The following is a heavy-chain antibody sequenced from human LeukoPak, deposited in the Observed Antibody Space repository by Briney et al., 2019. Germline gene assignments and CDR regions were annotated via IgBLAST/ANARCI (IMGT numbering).Heavy chain of an antibody. CDR2: INPSGGST. V-gene: IGHV1-46*01. CDR1: GDTFTIYY. Sequence: ASVRVSCKESGDTFTIYYMHWGRQAPGEGREWRGIINPSGGSTSYAQKFQGRVTMTRDMSTSTVYMELSSLRSEDTAVYYCARGVRSGREKNWFDPWGQGTLVTVSS. D-gene: IGHD3-3*01. J-gene: IGHJ5*02. CDR3: ARGVRSGREKNWFDP.